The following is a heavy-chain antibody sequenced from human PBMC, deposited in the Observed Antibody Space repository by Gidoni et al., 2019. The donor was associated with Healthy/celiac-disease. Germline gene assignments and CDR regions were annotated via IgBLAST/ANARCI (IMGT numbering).Heavy chain of an antibody. D-gene: IGHD3-22*01. Sequence: QVQLVEFGGGVVQPGRSLRLSCAASGFTFSSYGMHWVRQAPGKGLEWVAVIWYDGSNKYYADSVKGRFTISRDNSKNTLYLQMNSLRAEDTAVYYCARDSAMIVETDAFDIWGQGTMVTVSS. CDR3: ARDSAMIVETDAFDI. CDR2: IWYDGSNK. V-gene: IGHV3-33*01. CDR1: GFTFSSYG. J-gene: IGHJ3*02.